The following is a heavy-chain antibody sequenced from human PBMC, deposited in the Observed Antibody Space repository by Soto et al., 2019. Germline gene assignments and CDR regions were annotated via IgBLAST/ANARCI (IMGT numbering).Heavy chain of an antibody. J-gene: IGHJ3*02. D-gene: IGHD6-19*01. V-gene: IGHV2-5*02. CDR1: GFSLSTSGVG. Sequence: QITLKESGPPLVKPTQTLTLTCTFSGFSLSTSGVGVGWIRQPPGKALEWLALIYWDDDKRYSPSLKSRLTITKDTSKNQVVLTMTNMDPVDTATYYCARLYSCGWYGADAFDIWGQGTMVTVSS. CDR3: ARLYSCGWYGADAFDI. CDR2: IYWDDDK.